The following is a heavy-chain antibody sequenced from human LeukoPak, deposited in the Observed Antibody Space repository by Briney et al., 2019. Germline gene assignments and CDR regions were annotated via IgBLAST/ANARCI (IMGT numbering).Heavy chain of an antibody. V-gene: IGHV3-23*01. CDR1: GFTFSSYA. CDR2: ISGSGTTT. J-gene: IGHJ5*02. Sequence: GGSLRLSCAASGFTFSSYAMYWVRQAPGKGLEWVSDISGSGTTTNYADSVKGRFTISRDNSKNTLYLQMNSLRVEDTAVYYCAKERVSSGWNPHWFDAWGQGTLVTVSS. D-gene: IGHD6-19*01. CDR3: AKERVSSGWNPHWFDA.